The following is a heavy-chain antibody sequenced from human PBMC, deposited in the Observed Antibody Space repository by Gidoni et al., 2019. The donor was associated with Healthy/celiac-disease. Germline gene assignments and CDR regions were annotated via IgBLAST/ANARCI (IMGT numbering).Heavy chain of an antibody. D-gene: IGHD4-17*01. V-gene: IGHV3-30*18. Sequence: QVQLVESGGGLVQPGRSLGHTCAASGFTFSSYGMHWVRQAPGKGLEWVAVISYDGSNKYYADSVKGRFTISRDNSKNTLYLQMNSLRAEDTAVYYCAKSHPTTVVTPELDYWGQGTLVTVSS. CDR2: ISYDGSNK. CDR3: AKSHPTTVVTPELDY. J-gene: IGHJ4*02. CDR1: GFTFSSYG.